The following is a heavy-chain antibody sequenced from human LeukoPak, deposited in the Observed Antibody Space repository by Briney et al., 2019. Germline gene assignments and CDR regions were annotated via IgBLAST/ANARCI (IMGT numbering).Heavy chain of an antibody. J-gene: IGHJ6*02. CDR1: GFTFSGYA. V-gene: IGHV3-23*01. Sequence: GGSLRLSCAASGFTFSGYAMSWVRQAPGKGLEWVSAISGSGGSTYYADSVKGRFTISRDNSKNTLYPQMNSLRAEDTAVYYCAKVGASFYYGMDVWGQGTTVTVSS. CDR2: ISGSGGST. CDR3: AKVGASFYYGMDV. D-gene: IGHD1-1*01.